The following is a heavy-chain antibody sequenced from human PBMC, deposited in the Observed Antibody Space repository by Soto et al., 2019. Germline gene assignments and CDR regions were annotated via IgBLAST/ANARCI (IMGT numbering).Heavy chain of an antibody. V-gene: IGHV1-24*01. CDR2: FDPEDGET. CDR1: GYTLTELS. CDR3: ARDDVDTAMPYGMDV. D-gene: IGHD5-18*01. J-gene: IGHJ6*02. Sequence: ASVKVSCKVSGYTLTELSMHWVRQAPGKGLEWMGGFDPEDGETIYAQKFQGRVTITADESTSTAYMELSSLRSEDTAVYYCARDDVDTAMPYGMDVWGQGTTVTVSS.